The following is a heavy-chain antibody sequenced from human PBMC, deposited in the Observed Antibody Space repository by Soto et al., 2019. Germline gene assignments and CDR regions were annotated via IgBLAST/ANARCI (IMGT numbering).Heavy chain of an antibody. CDR3: AREPLCGGKCYDNYFDP. D-gene: IGHD2-15*01. CDR1: GGTFSNYV. CDR2: IIPISGAA. Sequence: ASVKVSCKASGGTFSNYVVNWVRQAPGQGLEWMGRIIPISGAANYAQKFQGRVTITTDTSASTAYMELRSLTSEDTAVYYCAREPLCGGKCYDNYFDPWGQGTLVTVSS. J-gene: IGHJ5*02. V-gene: IGHV1-69*05.